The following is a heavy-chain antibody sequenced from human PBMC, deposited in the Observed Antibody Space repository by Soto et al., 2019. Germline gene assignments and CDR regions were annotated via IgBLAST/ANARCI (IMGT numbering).Heavy chain of an antibody. CDR1: GYTFTSYG. Sequence: ASVKVSCKASGYTFTSYGISWVRQAPGQGLESMGWISAYNGNTNYAQKLQGRVTMTTDTSTSTAYMELRSLRSDDTAVYYCARKSTQGVYWYYYDSSGYPDFDYWGQGTLVTVSS. D-gene: IGHD3-22*01. CDR2: ISAYNGNT. J-gene: IGHJ4*02. CDR3: ARKSTQGVYWYYYDSSGYPDFDY. V-gene: IGHV1-18*01.